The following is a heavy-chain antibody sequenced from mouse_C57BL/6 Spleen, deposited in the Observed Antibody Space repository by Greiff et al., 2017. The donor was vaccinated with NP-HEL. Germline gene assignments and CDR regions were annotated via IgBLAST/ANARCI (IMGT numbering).Heavy chain of an antibody. V-gene: IGHV2-2*01. CDR2: IWSGGST. D-gene: IGHD1-1*01. Sequence: QVQLQQSGPGLVQPSQSLSITCTVSGFSLTSYGVHWVRQSPGKGLEWLGVIWSGGSTDYNAAFISRLSISKDNSKSQVFFKMNSLQADDTAIYYCARKNYGNDWYFDVWGTGTTVTVSS. CDR3: ARKNYGNDWYFDV. J-gene: IGHJ1*03. CDR1: GFSLTSYG.